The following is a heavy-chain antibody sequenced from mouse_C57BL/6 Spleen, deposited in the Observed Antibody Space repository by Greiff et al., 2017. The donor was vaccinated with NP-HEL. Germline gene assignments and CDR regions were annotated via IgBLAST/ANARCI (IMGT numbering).Heavy chain of an antibody. CDR2: IWSGGST. CDR3: AKNSDGNYVDYAMGY. J-gene: IGHJ4*01. V-gene: IGHV2-5*01. Sequence: VKLMESGPGLVQPSQSLSITCTVSGFSLTSYGVHWVRQSPGKGLEWLGVIWSGGSTDYNAAFMSRLSITKDNSKSQVFFKMNSLQADDTAIYYRAKNSDGNYVDYAMGYWGQGTSGTVSS. D-gene: IGHD2-1*01. CDR1: GFSLTSYG.